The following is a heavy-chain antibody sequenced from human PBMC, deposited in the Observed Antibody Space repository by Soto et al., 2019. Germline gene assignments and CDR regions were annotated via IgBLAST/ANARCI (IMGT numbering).Heavy chain of an antibody. CDR3: ARESEDLTSNFDY. CDR1: GFTFTRYS. CDR2: ISSTTNYI. Sequence: EVQLVESGGGLVKPGGSLRLSCAASGFTFTRYSMNWVRQGPGKGFEWVSSISSTTNYIYYGDSMKGRFTISRDNAKNSLYLEMNSLRAEDTAVYYCARESEDLTSNFDYWGQGTLVTVSS. J-gene: IGHJ4*02. V-gene: IGHV3-21*06.